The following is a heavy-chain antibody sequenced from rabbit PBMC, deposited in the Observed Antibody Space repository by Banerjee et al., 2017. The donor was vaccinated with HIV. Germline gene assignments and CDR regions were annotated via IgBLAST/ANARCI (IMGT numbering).Heavy chain of an antibody. D-gene: IGHD2-1*01. CDR2: IYPDFAIR. J-gene: IGHJ4*01. Sequence: QSLEESGGDLVQPEGSLTLTCTASGFSFSSISYYMCWVRQAPGKGLEWIAYIYPDFAIRNYMNSVKGRFTISSDNAQNTVFLQMTSLTASDTATYFCARIPTMRIPSFNLWGPGTLVTVS. V-gene: IGHV1S40*01. CDR3: ARIPTMRIPSFNL. CDR1: GFSFSSISYY.